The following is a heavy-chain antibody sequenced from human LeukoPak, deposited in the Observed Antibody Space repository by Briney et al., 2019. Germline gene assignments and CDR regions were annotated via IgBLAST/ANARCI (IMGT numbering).Heavy chain of an antibody. CDR1: GDSMSGYY. D-gene: IGHD3-22*01. V-gene: IGHV4-59*01. CDR2: IYHSGST. J-gene: IGHJ5*02. CDR3: ARDRGTYYYDSSGYYYGFDP. Sequence: SETLSLTCTVSGDSMSGYYWSWIRQPPGKELEWTGYIYHSGSTNYNPSLRSRVTLSVDTSKNQFSLKLSSVTAADTAVYYCARDRGTYYYDSSGYYYGFDPWGQGTLVTVSS.